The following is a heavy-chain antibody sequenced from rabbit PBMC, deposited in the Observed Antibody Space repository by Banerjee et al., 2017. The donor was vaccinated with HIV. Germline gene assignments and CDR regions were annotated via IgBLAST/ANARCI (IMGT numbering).Heavy chain of an antibody. CDR1: GSDISSNA. V-gene: IGHV1S47*01. CDR2: IYSSNGDK. J-gene: IGHJ3*01. D-gene: IGHD4-1*01. CDR3: GRGVGSSVWGDL. Sequence: LEESGGDLVKPEGSLTLTCKASGSDISSNAMCWVRQAPGKGLELIACIYSSNGDKWYASWVNGRFTISRSTSLNTVDLKMTSLTVADTATYFCGRGVGSSVWGDLWGQGTLVTVS.